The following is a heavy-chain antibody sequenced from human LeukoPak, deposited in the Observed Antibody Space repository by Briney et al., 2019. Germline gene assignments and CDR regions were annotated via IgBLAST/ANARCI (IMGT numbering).Heavy chain of an antibody. Sequence: SETLSLTRTVSGGSISSSSYYWGWIRQPPGKGLEWIGSIYYSGRTYYNPSLKSRVTMSVDTSNNQFSLQLSSVTAADTALYYCARDYGGWYYFDYWGQGTLVTVSS. D-gene: IGHD6-19*01. V-gene: IGHV4-39*07. CDR3: ARDYGGWYYFDY. CDR1: GGSISSSSYY. J-gene: IGHJ4*02. CDR2: IYYSGRT.